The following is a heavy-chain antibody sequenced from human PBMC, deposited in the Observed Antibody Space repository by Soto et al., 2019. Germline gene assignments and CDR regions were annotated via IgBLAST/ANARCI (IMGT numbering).Heavy chain of an antibody. CDR2: GYFRGRT. Sequence: TSETLSLTCTVSGVSTFDYYWTWVRQTPGKGLEWIGYGYFRGRTVYNPSLQSRVAISVDPSKNQFSLNVNSVTAADTALYYCARGWNPTFFDFWGQGALVTVSS. CDR3: ARGWNPTFFDF. D-gene: IGHD1-1*01. CDR1: GVSTFDYY. V-gene: IGHV4-59*01. J-gene: IGHJ4*02.